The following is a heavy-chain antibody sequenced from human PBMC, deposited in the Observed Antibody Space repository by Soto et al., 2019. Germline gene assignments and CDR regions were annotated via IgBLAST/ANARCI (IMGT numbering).Heavy chain of an antibody. CDR1: GFTFSNYW. D-gene: IGHD2-8*01. J-gene: IGHJ3*02. Sequence: GGSLRLSCAASGFTFSNYWMHWVRQAPGWGLVWVSRIKSDGGKTDYADSVKGRFTISRDNAKNTVYLQMNSLRAEDTAVYYCAKDIVLMVYAIRDAFDIWGQGTMVTVSS. CDR3: AKDIVLMVYAIRDAFDI. V-gene: IGHV3-74*01. CDR2: IKSDGGKT.